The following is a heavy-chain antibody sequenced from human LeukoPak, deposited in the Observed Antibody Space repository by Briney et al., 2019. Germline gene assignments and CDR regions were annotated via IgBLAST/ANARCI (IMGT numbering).Heavy chain of an antibody. J-gene: IGHJ4*02. CDR2: ISGSGGST. Sequence: GGSLRLSCAASGFTFSSYAMSWVRQAPGKGLEWVSAISGSGGSTYYADSVKGRFTISRDNSKNTLYLQMDSLRAEDTAVYYCALFSYDSSGYYNWGQGTLVTVSS. CDR1: GFTFSSYA. V-gene: IGHV3-23*01. CDR3: ALFSYDSSGYYN. D-gene: IGHD3-22*01.